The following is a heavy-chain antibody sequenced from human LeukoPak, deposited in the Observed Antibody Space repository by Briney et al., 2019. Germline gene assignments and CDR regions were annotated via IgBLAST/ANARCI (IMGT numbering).Heavy chain of an antibody. CDR3: ARVAKDCGGDCFVDS. D-gene: IGHD2-21*01. V-gene: IGHV3-66*01. CDR2: VYYGGST. Sequence: PGGSLRLSCAPSGFTVSSNSVSWIRQIPGKGLEWVSAVYYGGSTFYADSVKGRLTISRDISKNTWNLQMNSLRAEDTAVYYCARVAKDCGGDCFVDSWGQGTLVTVSS. CDR1: GFTVSSNS. J-gene: IGHJ4*02.